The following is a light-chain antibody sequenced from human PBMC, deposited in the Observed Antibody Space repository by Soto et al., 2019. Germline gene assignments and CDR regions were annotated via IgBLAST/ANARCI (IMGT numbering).Light chain of an antibody. Sequence: DIHTPPSPTALSQSVLHTHTHTYKASQDISHYLNWYQQKPGKALKLLIYDASNLHPGVPSRFRGSGSGTEFSFNITSLQPEDVATYYCQQYDDLPITFGQGTRLEIK. CDR1: QDISHY. J-gene: IGKJ5*01. CDR2: DAS. V-gene: IGKV1-33*01. CDR3: QQYDDLPIT.